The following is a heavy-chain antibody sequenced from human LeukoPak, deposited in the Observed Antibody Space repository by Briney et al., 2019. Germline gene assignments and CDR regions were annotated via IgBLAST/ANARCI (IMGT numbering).Heavy chain of an antibody. CDR2: IFDSGYT. D-gene: IGHD3-3*01. CDR3: ARAKDFGVVRSY. V-gene: IGHV4-59*01. CDR1: GGSISSYY. J-gene: IGHJ4*02. Sequence: SETLSLTCTVSGGSISSYYWSWIRQPPGKGLELIGYIFDSGYTNYNPSLGSRVTISVDTSKNQFSLKLTSVTAADTAVYYCARAKDFGVVRSYWGQGTLVTVSS.